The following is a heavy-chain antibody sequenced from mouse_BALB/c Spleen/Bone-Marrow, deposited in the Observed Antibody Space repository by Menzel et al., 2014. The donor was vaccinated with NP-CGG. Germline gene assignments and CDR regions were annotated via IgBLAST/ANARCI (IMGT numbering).Heavy chain of an antibody. D-gene: IGHD2-4*01. CDR3: ARFTYDYDAGGFDY. J-gene: IGHJ2*01. V-gene: IGHV3-2*02. Sequence: EVKLMESGPGLVKPSQSLSLTCTVTGYSITSDYAWNWIRQFPGNKLEWMGYISYSGSSNYNPSLKSRISITRDTSKNQIFLQLNSVTTEDTATYYCARFTYDYDAGGFDYWGQGTTLTLS. CDR2: ISYSGSS. CDR1: GYSITSDYA.